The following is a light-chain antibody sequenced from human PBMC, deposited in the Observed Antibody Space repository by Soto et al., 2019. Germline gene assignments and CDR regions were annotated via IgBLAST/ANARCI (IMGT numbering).Light chain of an antibody. V-gene: IGLV1-40*01. J-gene: IGLJ2*01. CDR2: GNS. Sequence: QYVLTQPPSVSGAPGQRVTISCTGSSSNIGAGYDVHWYQQFPGTAPKLLIYGNSNRPSGVPDRFSGSKSGTSASLAITGLQAEDEADYYCQSYDSSLSGYVVFGGGTKLTVL. CDR3: QSYDSSLSGYVV. CDR1: SSNIGAGYD.